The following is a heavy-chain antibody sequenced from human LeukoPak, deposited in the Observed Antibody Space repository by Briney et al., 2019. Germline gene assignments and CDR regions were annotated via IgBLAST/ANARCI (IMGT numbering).Heavy chain of an antibody. V-gene: IGHV1-46*01. CDR3: ARAMSRSPFDI. J-gene: IGHJ3*02. D-gene: IGHD2-2*01. Sequence: ASVEVSCKASGYTFTNYYIHWVRQAPGQGLEWMGIINPSAGSTTYAQKFQGRVTMTRDTSTSTIYMDLSSLRSEDTAVYYCARAMSRSPFDIWGQGTMLTVSS. CDR2: INPSAGST. CDR1: GYTFTNYY.